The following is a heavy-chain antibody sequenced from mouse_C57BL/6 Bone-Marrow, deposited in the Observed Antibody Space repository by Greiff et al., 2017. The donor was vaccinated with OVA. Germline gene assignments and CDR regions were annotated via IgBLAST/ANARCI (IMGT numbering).Heavy chain of an antibody. J-gene: IGHJ4*01. D-gene: IGHD2-4*01. V-gene: IGHV5-6*01. CDR2: ISSGGSYT. CDR3: ARHPPYDYDVGGYAMDY. Sequence: EVQGVESGGDLVKPGGSLKLSCAASGFTFSSYGMSWVRQTPDKRLEWVATISSGGSYTYYPDSVKGRFTISRDNAKNTLYLQMSSLKSEDTAMYYCARHPPYDYDVGGYAMDYWGQGTSVTVSS. CDR1: GFTFSSYG.